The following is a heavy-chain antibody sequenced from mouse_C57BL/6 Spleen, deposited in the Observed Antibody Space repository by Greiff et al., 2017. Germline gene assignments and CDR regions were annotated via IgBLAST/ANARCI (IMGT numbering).Heavy chain of an antibody. CDR1: GYAFSSYW. CDR2: IYPGDGDT. Sequence: QVQLKESGAELVKPGASVKISCKASGYAFSSYWMNWVKQRPGKGLEWLGQIYPGDGDTNYNGKFKGKATLTADKSSSTAYMQRSSLTSEGSAVYFCARGGPQTFDYWGQGTTLTVSS. CDR3: ARGGPQTFDY. J-gene: IGHJ2*01. V-gene: IGHV1-80*01.